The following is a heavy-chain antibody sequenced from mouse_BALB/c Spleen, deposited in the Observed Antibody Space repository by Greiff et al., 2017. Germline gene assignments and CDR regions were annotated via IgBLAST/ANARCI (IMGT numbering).Heavy chain of an antibody. J-gene: IGHJ2*01. V-gene: IGHV5-9-3*01. CDR2: ISSGGSYT. Sequence: EVKVVESGGGLVKPGGSLKLSCAASGFTFSSYAMSWVRQTPEKRLEWVATISSGGSYTYYPDSVKGRFTISRDNAKNTLYLQMSSLRSEDTAMYYCASHYYGSSYMYYFDYWGQGTTLTVSS. CDR3: ASHYYGSSYMYYFDY. D-gene: IGHD1-1*01. CDR1: GFTFSSYA.